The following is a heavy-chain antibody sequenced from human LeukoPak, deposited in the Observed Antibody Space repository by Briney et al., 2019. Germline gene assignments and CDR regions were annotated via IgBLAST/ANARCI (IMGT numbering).Heavy chain of an antibody. CDR3: ARDDNYGIFVNVDY. CDR2: ISTSTGDT. J-gene: IGHJ4*02. Sequence: EASVKVSCKTSGYSFIRYGISWVRQAPGQGPEWMGWISTSTGDTKYTQKFQGRVTLTTDTSTSTAYMELSSLRSDDTAVYYCARDDNYGIFVNVDYWGQGTLITVSS. V-gene: IGHV1-18*01. D-gene: IGHD4-11*01. CDR1: GYSFIRYG.